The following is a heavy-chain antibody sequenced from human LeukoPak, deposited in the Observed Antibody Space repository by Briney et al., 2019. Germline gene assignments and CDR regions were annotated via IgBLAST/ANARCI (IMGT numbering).Heavy chain of an antibody. Sequence: SETLSLTCPVSGGSISSYYWSWIRQPPGKGLEWIGYIYYSGSTSYNPSLKSRVTISVDTSKNQFSLKLSSVTAADTAVYFCAWGAGSYRYHYWGQGTLVTVSS. CDR3: AWGAGSYRYHY. J-gene: IGHJ4*02. CDR2: IYYSGST. D-gene: IGHD3-10*01. V-gene: IGHV4-59*01. CDR1: GGSISSYY.